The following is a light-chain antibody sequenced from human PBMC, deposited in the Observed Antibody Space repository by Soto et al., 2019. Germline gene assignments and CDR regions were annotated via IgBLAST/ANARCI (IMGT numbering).Light chain of an antibody. CDR2: KAS. Sequence: DITMNKSTSTLSAYLGDRVPITCRSRQSITSWLAWYQQKPGKAPKLLIYKASSLESGVPSRFSGSGPGTEFTLTISSLQPDDFAIYYCQQYNSYSLTFGGVAKV. V-gene: IGKV1-5*03. CDR1: QSITSW. J-gene: IGKJ4*01. CDR3: QQYNSYSLT.